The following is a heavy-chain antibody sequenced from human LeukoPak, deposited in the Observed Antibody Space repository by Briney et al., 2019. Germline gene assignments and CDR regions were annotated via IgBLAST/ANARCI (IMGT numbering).Heavy chain of an antibody. Sequence: VASVTVSCKASGFTFTNYAMQWVRQAPGQRLEWMGWINAGNGHTRYSQRFQGRVTITRDTSATTAYMEVTSLRSEDTAVYYCARGIWTRTVSSYYLDYWGQGTLVTVSS. J-gene: IGHJ4*02. V-gene: IGHV1-3*01. CDR3: ARGIWTRTVSSYYLDY. CDR1: GFTFTNYA. CDR2: INAGNGHT. D-gene: IGHD3/OR15-3a*01.